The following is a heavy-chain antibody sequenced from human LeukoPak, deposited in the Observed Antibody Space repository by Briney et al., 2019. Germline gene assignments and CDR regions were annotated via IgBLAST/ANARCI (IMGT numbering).Heavy chain of an antibody. CDR2: ISYDGSNK. D-gene: IGHD1-26*01. V-gene: IGHV3-30*03. J-gene: IGHJ4*02. CDR3: ARAGATHFDN. Sequence: PGVSLRLSCAASGFTFSSYGMHWVRQAPGKGQEWVAVISYDGSNKYYADSVKGRSTISRDNATNTSYLQMNSLRAEDTAVYYCARAGATHFDNWGQGTLVTVSS. CDR1: GFTFSSYG.